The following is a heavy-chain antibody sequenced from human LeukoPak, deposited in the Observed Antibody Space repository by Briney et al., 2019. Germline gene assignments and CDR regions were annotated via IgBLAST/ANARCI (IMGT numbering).Heavy chain of an antibody. D-gene: IGHD3-10*01. Sequence: PSETLSLTCAVYGGSFSGYYWSWIRQPPGKGLEWIGEINHSGSTNYNPSLKSRVTISVDTSKNQFSLKLSSVTAADTAVYYCARETYYYGSGRLPRNWFDPWGQEPWSPSPQ. CDR2: INHSGST. V-gene: IGHV4-34*01. J-gene: IGHJ5*02. CDR1: GGSFSGYY. CDR3: ARETYYYGSGRLPRNWFDP.